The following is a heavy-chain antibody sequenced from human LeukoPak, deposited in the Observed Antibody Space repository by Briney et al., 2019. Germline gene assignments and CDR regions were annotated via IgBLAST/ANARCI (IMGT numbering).Heavy chain of an antibody. Sequence: NPSQTLSLTCTVSGGSISSGGYYWSWIRQHPGKGLEWIGYIYYSGSTYYNPSLKSRVTISVDTSKNQFSLKLSSVTAADTAVYYCARVHYGGNSLGIFDYWGQGTLVTVSS. CDR1: GGSISSGGYY. CDR2: IYYSGST. V-gene: IGHV4-30-4*08. J-gene: IGHJ4*02. D-gene: IGHD4-23*01. CDR3: ARVHYGGNSLGIFDY.